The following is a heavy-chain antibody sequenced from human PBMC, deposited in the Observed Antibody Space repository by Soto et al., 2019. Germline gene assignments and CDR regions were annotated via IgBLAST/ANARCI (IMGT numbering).Heavy chain of an antibody. V-gene: IGHV4-30-4*01. D-gene: IGHD3-10*01. CDR1: GVSISSGDYD. Sequence: LALTCTFSGVSISSGDYDWSWILQPPGKGLEWIGYIYYSGSTYYNPSLKSRVTISVDTSKNQFSLKLSSVTAADTAVYYCARGRGSGSWPATQLWGQGTLVTVSS. CDR2: IYYSGST. J-gene: IGHJ4*02. CDR3: ARGRGSGSWPATQL.